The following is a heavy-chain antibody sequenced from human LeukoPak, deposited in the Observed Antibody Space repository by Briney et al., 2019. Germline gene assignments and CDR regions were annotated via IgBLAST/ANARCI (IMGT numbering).Heavy chain of an antibody. CDR1: GFTFRSYG. D-gene: IGHD3-16*01. Sequence: GGSLRLSCAGSGFTFRSYGMHWVRQAPGKGLEWVSVISYDGSNKYYADSVKGRFTISRDNSKNTLYLQMNSLRAEDTAVYYWAKDLYSRDGMDVWGQGTTVTVPS. CDR3: AKDLYSRDGMDV. V-gene: IGHV3-30*18. CDR2: ISYDGSNK. J-gene: IGHJ6*02.